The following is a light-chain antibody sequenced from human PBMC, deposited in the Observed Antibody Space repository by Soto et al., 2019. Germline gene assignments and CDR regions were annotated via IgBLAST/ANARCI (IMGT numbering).Light chain of an antibody. CDR2: GNS. Sequence: QSVLTQPPSVSGAPGQRVTISCTGSSSNIGAGYDVHWYQQLPGTAPKLLIYGNSNRPSGVPDRFSGSKSGTSASLAITGLQAEDYVDYSCPYYDSSLCGYVFGTGTNVNVL. V-gene: IGLV1-40*01. J-gene: IGLJ1*01. CDR3: PYYDSSLCGYV. CDR1: SSNIGAGYD.